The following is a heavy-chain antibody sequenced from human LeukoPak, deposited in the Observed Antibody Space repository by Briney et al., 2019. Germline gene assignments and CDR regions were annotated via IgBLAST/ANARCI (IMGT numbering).Heavy chain of an antibody. J-gene: IGHJ4*02. V-gene: IGHV3-53*01. CDR2: IYSGGST. D-gene: IGHD1-26*01. CDR1: GFTVSSNY. Sequence: PGGSLRLSCAASGFTVSSNYMSWVRQAPGKGLEWVSVIYSGGSTYYADSVKGRFTISRDNSKNTLYPQMNSLRAEDTAVYYCARDIGQDPGDYWGQGTLVTVSS. CDR3: ARDIGQDPGDY.